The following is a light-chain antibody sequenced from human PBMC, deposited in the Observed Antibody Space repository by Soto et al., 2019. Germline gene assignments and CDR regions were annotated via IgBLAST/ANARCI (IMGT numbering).Light chain of an antibody. CDR1: SSNIGRNY. CDR3: NSYTRFSTYV. CDR2: SNN. V-gene: IGLV1-47*02. Sequence: QSVLTQPPSASGTPGQRVTISCSGSSSNIGRNYVHWYQQLPGTAPKLVTHSNNQRPSGVPDRVSGSKSGTSASLSISGLRSEDEGDYYCNSYTRFSTYVFGTGTKVTVL. J-gene: IGLJ1*01.